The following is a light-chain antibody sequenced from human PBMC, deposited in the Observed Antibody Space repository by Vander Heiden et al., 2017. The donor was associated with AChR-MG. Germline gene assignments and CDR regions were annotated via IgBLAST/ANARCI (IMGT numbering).Light chain of an antibody. V-gene: IGKV3-20*01. CDR2: GAS. J-gene: IGKJ1*01. Sequence: IVLTQSPGTLSLSPGERATLSCSASQSVSSSYLAWYQQKPGQAPRLLIYGASSRAAGIPDRFSGSASGTDFTLTISRLEPEDFAVYYCQQYGSSPRTFSQGTKVEIK. CDR3: QQYGSSPRT. CDR1: QSVSSSY.